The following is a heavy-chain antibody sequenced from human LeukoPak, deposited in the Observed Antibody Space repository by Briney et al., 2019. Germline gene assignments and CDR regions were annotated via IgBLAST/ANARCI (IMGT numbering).Heavy chain of an antibody. V-gene: IGHV4-59*08. CDR2: IYYSGST. CDR1: GGSISSYY. J-gene: IGHJ6*02. CDR3: ATLLSHYGMDV. Sequence: PSETLSLTCTVSGGSISSYYWSWIRQPPGKGLEWIGYIYYSGSTNYNPSLKSRVTISVDTSKNQFSLKLSPVTAADTAVYYCATLLSHYGMDVWGQGTTVTVSS.